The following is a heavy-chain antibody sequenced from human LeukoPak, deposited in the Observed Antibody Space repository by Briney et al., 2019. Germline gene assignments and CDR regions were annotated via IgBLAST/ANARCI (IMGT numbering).Heavy chain of an antibody. V-gene: IGHV3-21*01. J-gene: IGHJ4*02. D-gene: IGHD2-15*01. Sequence: PGGSLRLSCAASGFTFSSYSMNWVRRAPGKGLEWVSSISSSSSYIKYADSVKGRFTISRDNAKNSLYLQMDSLRAEDTAVYHCARVYCSGGDCYSVFDYWGQGTLVTVSS. CDR1: GFTFSSYS. CDR3: ARVYCSGGDCYSVFDY. CDR2: ISSSSSYI.